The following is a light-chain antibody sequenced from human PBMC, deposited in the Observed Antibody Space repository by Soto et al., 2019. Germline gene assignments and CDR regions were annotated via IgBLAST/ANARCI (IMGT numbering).Light chain of an antibody. J-gene: IGLJ2*01. CDR3: AAWDDSLSRSV. Sequence: QPVLTQPPSASGTPGQRVTISCSGSSSNIGNYYVYWYQQLPGKAPKLLIYRNDRRPSGVPDRFSGSKSGTSASLGISGLRSEDEADYYCAAWDDSLSRSVFGGGTKLTVL. CDR1: SSNIGNYY. CDR2: RND. V-gene: IGLV1-47*01.